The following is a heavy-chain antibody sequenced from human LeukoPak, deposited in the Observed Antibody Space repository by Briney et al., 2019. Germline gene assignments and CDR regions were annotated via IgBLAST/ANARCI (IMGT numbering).Heavy chain of an antibody. V-gene: IGHV3-23*01. CDR2: ISGSSGST. J-gene: IGHJ4*02. D-gene: IGHD3-22*01. Sequence: GGSLRLSCAASGFTFSSYAMSWVRQAPGKGLEWVSAISGSSGSTYYADSVKGRFTISRDNSKNTLYLQMNSLRAEDTAVYYCAKVRPQYYYDTGALYFDYWGQGTLVTVSS. CDR3: AKVRPQYYYDTGALYFDY. CDR1: GFTFSSYA.